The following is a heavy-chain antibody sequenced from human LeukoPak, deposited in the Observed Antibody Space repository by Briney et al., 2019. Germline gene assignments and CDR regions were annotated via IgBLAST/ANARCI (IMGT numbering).Heavy chain of an antibody. CDR1: GFTFSSYA. V-gene: IGHV3-30-3*01. J-gene: IGHJ5*02. D-gene: IGHD3-22*01. Sequence: GGSLRLSCAASGFTFSSYAMHWVRQAPGKGLEWVAVISYDGSNNYYADSVKGRFTISRDNSKNTLYLQMNSLRAEDTAVYYCARDQYDSSGYYTSWGQGTLVTVSS. CDR2: ISYDGSNN. CDR3: ARDQYDSSGYYTS.